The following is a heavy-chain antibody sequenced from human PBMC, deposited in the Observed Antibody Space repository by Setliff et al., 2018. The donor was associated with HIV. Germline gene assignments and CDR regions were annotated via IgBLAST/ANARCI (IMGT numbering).Heavy chain of an antibody. CDR1: GFPFRSYA. J-gene: IGHJ4*02. Sequence: LRLSCAASGFPFRSYAMHWVRQAPGKGLEWVAKLLYGGSDDFYSDSVKGRFTISRDNSNNTLFLQMNSLRPEDTAVYYCAREDVMTGYSFDYWGQGTLVTVSS. V-gene: IGHV3-30*04. CDR2: LLYGGSDD. CDR3: AREDVMTGYSFDY. D-gene: IGHD3-9*01.